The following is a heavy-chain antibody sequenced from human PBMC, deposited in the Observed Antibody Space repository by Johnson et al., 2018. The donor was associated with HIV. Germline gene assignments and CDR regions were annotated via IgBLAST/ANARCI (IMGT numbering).Heavy chain of an antibody. Sequence: VQLVESGGRMVQPGESLRLSCAASGFAFSSYWMSWVRQPPGKGLEWVASIKQDGNESKYVASVKGRFTIARDNAKKFVFLQMNNLRGEETAVYYCVSVVRMPESAGWIALEMWGHGTEVSVSS. CDR2: IKQDGNES. J-gene: IGHJ3*02. CDR1: GFAFSSYW. CDR3: VSVVRMPESAGWIALEM. V-gene: IGHV3-7*01. D-gene: IGHD2-21*01.